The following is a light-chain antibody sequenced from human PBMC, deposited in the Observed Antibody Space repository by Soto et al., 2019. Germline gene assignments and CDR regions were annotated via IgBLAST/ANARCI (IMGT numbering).Light chain of an antibody. CDR1: QSVSSSY. CDR2: GAS. CDR3: QQYTGPPTT. Sequence: DIVLTPSPGPLSLSPGERATLSCRASQSVSSSYLAWYQQKPGQAPRLLIYGASTRAAGIPDRFSGRGSGTDFTLTITRLEPEDSAVYFCQQYTGPPTTFGQGTRLEIK. V-gene: IGKV3-20*01. J-gene: IGKJ5*01.